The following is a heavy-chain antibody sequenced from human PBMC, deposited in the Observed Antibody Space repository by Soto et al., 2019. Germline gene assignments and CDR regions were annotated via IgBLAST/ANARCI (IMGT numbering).Heavy chain of an antibody. CDR1: GDSVSSNSAA. V-gene: IGHV6-1*01. D-gene: IGHD2-2*02. CDR2: TYYRSKWYN. CDR3: AREGDCSSTSCYNAVRDNWFDP. Sequence: SETLSLTCAISGDSVSSNSAAWNWIRQSPSRGLEWLGRTYYRSKWYNDYAVSVKSRITINPDTSKNQFSLQLNSVTPEDTAVYYCAREGDCSSTSCYNAVRDNWFDPWGQGTLITVSS. J-gene: IGHJ5*02.